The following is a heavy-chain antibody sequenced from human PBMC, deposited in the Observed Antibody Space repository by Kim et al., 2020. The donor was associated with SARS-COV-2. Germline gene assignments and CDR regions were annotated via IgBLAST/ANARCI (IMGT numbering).Heavy chain of an antibody. J-gene: IGHJ4*02. Sequence: GGSLRLSCAASGFTFSNFGMNWVRQAPGKGLDWVSVIYGGETTTYYADSVRGRFTVTRDNSKNTVYLQMNSLRAEDTAVYYCARDASPLRGAQGGATGYWGQGTLVTVSS. D-gene: IGHD1-26*01. CDR3: ARDASPLRGAQGGATGY. CDR1: GFTFSNFG. V-gene: IGHV3-23*03. CDR2: IYGGETTT.